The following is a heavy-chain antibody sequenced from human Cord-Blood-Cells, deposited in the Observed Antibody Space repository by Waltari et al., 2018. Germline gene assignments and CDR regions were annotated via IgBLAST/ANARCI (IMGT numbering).Heavy chain of an antibody. CDR3: ATRSIWGYFDY. D-gene: IGHD7-27*01. CDR2: IYYSGST. CDR1: VCSSSSSF. Sequence: QVQLQESGPGLVKPSETLSLTSTVSVCSSSSSFLTWIRQPPGKGLEWIGYIYYSGSTNYNPSLKSRVTISVDTSKNQFSLKLSSVTAADTAVYYCATRSIWGYFDYWGQGTLVTVSS. V-gene: IGHV4-59*01. J-gene: IGHJ4*02.